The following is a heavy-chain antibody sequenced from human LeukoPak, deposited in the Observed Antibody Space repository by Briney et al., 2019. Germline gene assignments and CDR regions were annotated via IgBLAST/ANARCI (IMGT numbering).Heavy chain of an antibody. CDR3: AKDIRNYYDSSGYFDY. J-gene: IGHJ4*02. Sequence: GGSLRLSCAASGFTFSSYGMHWVRQAPGKGLEWVAFIRYDGSNKYYADSVKGRFTISRYNSKNTLYLQMNSLRAEDTAVYYCAKDIRNYYDSSGYFDYWGQGTLVTVSS. D-gene: IGHD3-22*01. V-gene: IGHV3-30*02. CDR2: IRYDGSNK. CDR1: GFTFSSYG.